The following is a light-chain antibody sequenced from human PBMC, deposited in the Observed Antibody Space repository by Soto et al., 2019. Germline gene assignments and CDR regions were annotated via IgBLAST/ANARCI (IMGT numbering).Light chain of an antibody. CDR2: LGS. CDR1: QSLLHSNGYNY. J-gene: IGKJ1*01. CDR3: MQAVQTPPT. Sequence: DIVMTQSPLSLPVTPGEPASISCRSSQSLLHSNGYNYLDWYLQKPGQSPHLLIYLGSNRASGVPDRFSGSGSGTDFTLKISRVEAEDVGVYYCMQAVQTPPTFGQGTKV. V-gene: IGKV2-28*01.